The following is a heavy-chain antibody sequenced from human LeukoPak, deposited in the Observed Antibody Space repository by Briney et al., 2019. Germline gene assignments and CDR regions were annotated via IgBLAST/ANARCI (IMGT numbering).Heavy chain of an antibody. CDR3: ARDVLDYPYYFDY. J-gene: IGHJ4*02. V-gene: IGHV1-18*01. Sequence: ASVTVSCKASGYTFTNYGISWVRQAPGQGLEWMGWISGYNGNTNYAQKLQGRVTMTTDTSTSTAYMELRSLRSDDTAVFYCARDVLDYPYYFDYWGQGTLVTVSS. D-gene: IGHD4-11*01. CDR2: ISGYNGNT. CDR1: GYTFTNYG.